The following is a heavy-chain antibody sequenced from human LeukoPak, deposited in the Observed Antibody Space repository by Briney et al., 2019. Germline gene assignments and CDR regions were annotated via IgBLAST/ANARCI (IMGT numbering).Heavy chain of an antibody. CDR1: GFTFSDYA. D-gene: IGHD3-10*01. V-gene: IGHV3-64*01. J-gene: IGHJ4*02. CDR3: ARDPVLLGVRYFDY. CDR2: ISSNGGSI. Sequence: GGSLRPSCAASGFTFSDYAMHWVRQAPGKELEYVSAISSNGGSIHYANSVKGRFTISRDNSKNTLYLQMDSLRAEDTAVYYCARDPVLLGVRYFDYWGQGTLVTVSS.